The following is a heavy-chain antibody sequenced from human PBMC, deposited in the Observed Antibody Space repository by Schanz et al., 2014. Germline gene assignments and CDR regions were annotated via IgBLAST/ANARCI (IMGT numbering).Heavy chain of an antibody. Sequence: EVQLLESGGGLVQPGGSLRLSCASSGFSFTTYAMSWVRQAPGKGPEYVSYISSGGTTTYHSDSVRGRFTISSDSSKNTLYLQMSSLRADDTAVYYCAKAADWPVTRFDPWGQGTLVTVSS. CDR1: GFSFTTYA. J-gene: IGHJ5*02. V-gene: IGHV3-23*01. CDR3: AKAADWPVTRFDP. D-gene: IGHD3-9*01. CDR2: ISSGGTTT.